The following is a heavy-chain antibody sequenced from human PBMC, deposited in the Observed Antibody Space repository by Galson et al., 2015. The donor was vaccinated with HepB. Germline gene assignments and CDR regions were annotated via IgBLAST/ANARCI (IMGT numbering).Heavy chain of an antibody. V-gene: IGHV3-23*01. CDR1: GFTFKNYG. CDR2: IHGNGDYT. D-gene: IGHD5-18*01. J-gene: IGHJ4*02. Sequence: SLRLSCAASGFTFKNYGMSWVRQAPGKGLEWVSGIHGNGDYTYYVESVKGRFTISRDNSKNTLFLQMNSLRVDDTAIYYCAKEGAEVGYPKFDSWGQGIQVTVSS. CDR3: AKEGAEVGYPKFDS.